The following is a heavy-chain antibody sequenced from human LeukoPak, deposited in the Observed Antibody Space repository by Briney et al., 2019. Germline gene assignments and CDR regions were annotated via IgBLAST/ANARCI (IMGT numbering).Heavy chain of an antibody. CDR2: IYTSGTT. Sequence: SETLSLTCTVSGASITTYYWSWIRQSPGKGLEWIGYIYTSGTTHFNPYLKSRVNISMDTSKNQFSLNLTSVTAADTAVYYCARDVGSTYMDVWGKGTTVTVSS. CDR1: GASITTYY. CDR3: ARDVGSTYMDV. D-gene: IGHD3-10*02. V-gene: IGHV4-4*09. J-gene: IGHJ6*03.